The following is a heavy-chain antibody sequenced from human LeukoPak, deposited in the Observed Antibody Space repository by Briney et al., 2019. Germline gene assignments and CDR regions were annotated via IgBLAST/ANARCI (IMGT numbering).Heavy chain of an antibody. CDR2: INHSGST. CDR3: ARVTPRITMVRGVIRQYFQH. CDR1: GGSFSGYY. V-gene: IGHV4-34*01. D-gene: IGHD3-10*01. Sequence: PSETLSLTCAVYGGSFSGYYWSWIRQPPGKGLGWIGEINHSGSTNYNPSLKSRVTISVDASKNQFSLKLSSVTAADTAVYYCARVTPRITMVRGVIRQYFQHWGQGTLVTVSS. J-gene: IGHJ1*01.